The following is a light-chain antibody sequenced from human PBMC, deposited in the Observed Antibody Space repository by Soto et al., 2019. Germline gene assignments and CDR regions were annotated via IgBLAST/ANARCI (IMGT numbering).Light chain of an antibody. CDR3: QHAASFPIT. V-gene: IGKV1-12*01. Sequence: DIQMTQSPSSVSASVGDRVTITCRASQGISSWLARYQQKPGKAPKLLIYTASSLQSGVPSRFTGSGSGTDFTLTISSMQPEDFATYYCQHAASFPITFGQGTRLEIK. CDR2: TAS. CDR1: QGISSW. J-gene: IGKJ5*01.